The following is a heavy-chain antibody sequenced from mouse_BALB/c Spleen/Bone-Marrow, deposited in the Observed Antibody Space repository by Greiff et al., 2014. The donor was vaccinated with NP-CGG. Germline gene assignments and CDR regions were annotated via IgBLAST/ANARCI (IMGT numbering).Heavy chain of an antibody. CDR1: GFNIKDTY. CDR2: IDPANGNT. CDR3: AIYYYGSSGFVY. V-gene: IGHV14-3*02. J-gene: IGHJ3*01. Sequence: EVKLEESGAELVKPGASVKLSCTASGFNIKDTYMHWVKQRPEQGLEWIGRIDPANGNTKYDPKFQGKATITADTSSNTAYLQLSSLTSEDTAVYYCAIYYYGSSGFVYWGQGTLVTVSA. D-gene: IGHD1-1*01.